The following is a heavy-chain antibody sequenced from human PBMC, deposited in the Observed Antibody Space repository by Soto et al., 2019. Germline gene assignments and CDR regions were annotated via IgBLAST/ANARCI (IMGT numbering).Heavy chain of an antibody. CDR2: IIPILGIA. CDR3: ARGGGTANYNWFDP. D-gene: IGHD1-1*01. CDR1: GGTFSSYT. J-gene: IGHJ5*02. V-gene: IGHV1-69*02. Sequence: ASVKVSCKASGGTFSSYTISWVRQAPGQGLEWMGRIIPILGIANYAQKFQGRVTITADKSTSTAYMELSSLRSEDTAVYYGARGGGTANYNWFDPWGQGTLVTVSS.